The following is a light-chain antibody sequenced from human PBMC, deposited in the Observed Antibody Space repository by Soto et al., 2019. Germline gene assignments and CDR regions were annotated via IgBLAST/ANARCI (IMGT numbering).Light chain of an antibody. Sequence: DIQMTQSPSTLSASVGDRVTITCRASQNINNWLAWYQQKPGKAPKPLIYRASDLESGVPSRFSGSGSGTEFTLTISSLQPDDFANYYCQQYNSFHTFGQGTKLEIK. CDR3: QQYNSFHT. J-gene: IGKJ2*01. V-gene: IGKV1-5*03. CDR2: RAS. CDR1: QNINNW.